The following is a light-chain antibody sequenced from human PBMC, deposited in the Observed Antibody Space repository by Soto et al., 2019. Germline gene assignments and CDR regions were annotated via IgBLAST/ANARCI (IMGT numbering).Light chain of an antibody. V-gene: IGKV1-33*01. CDR3: QQYDAQ. J-gene: IGKJ4*01. CDR1: QDTSNY. CDR2: DAS. Sequence: DIQMTQSPSSLSASVGDRVTITCQASQDTSNYLNWYQQKPGKAPKLLIYDASNLETGVPSRFSGSGSGTDFTFTISSLQTEDIATYYCQQYDAQFGGGTKVEIK.